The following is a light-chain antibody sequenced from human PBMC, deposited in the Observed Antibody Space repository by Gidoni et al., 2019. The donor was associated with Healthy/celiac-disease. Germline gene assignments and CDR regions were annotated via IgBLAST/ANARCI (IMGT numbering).Light chain of an antibody. Sequence: EIVLTQSPATLSLSPGERATISCRASQSVSSYLAWYQQKPGQAPRLLIYDAYNRATGIPARVSGSGSGTDFTLTISSLEPEDFAVYYCQQRSNWLTFGGGTKVEIK. CDR3: QQRSNWLT. V-gene: IGKV3-11*01. J-gene: IGKJ4*01. CDR2: DAY. CDR1: QSVSSY.